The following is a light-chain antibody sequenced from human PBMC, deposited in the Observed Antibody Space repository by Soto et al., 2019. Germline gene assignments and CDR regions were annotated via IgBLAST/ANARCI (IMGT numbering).Light chain of an antibody. Sequence: DIQMTQSPASLSASVGDRVTVTCRASQNIGTYLYWYQQQPGKAPKLLIYAASTLQSGVPARFSGSGSGTDVTLTTSSLQPEDFATYYCQQSSGIPYTFGQGTKAEIK. CDR2: AAS. CDR3: QQSSGIPYT. J-gene: IGKJ2*01. CDR1: QNIGTY. V-gene: IGKV1-39*01.